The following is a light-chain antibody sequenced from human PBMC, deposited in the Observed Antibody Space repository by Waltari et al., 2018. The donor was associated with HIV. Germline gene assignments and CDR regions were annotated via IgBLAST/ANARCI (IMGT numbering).Light chain of an antibody. J-gene: IGLJ7*01. V-gene: IGLV3-10*01. CDR1: ALPRKY. Sequence: SYELTQPPSVSVSPGQTARITCSGDALPRKYAYWYQQKSGQAPVLVIYEDNRRPSGIPERFSGSSSGTMDTLTISGAQVEDEGDYYCYSTDDSGNPLAVFGGGTQLTVL. CDR3: YSTDDSGNPLAV. CDR2: EDN.